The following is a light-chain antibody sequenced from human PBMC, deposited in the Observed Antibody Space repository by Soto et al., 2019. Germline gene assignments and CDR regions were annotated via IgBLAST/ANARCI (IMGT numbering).Light chain of an antibody. CDR1: SSDVGSYNL. CDR2: EGS. J-gene: IGLJ2*01. CDR3: CSYAGSNAIHVV. V-gene: IGLV2-23*03. Sequence: QSVLTQPASVSGSPGQSITISCTGTSSDVGSYNLVSWYQQHPGKAPKLMIYEGSKRPSGVSNRFSGSKSGNTASLTISGLQAEDAADYYCCSYAGSNAIHVVFGGGTQLTVL.